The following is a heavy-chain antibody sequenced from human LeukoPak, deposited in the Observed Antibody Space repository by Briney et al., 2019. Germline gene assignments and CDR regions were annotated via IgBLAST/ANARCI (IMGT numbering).Heavy chain of an antibody. J-gene: IGHJ4*02. CDR1: GFTFSSYS. V-gene: IGHV3-21*04. Sequence: GGSLRLSCAASGFTFSSYSMNWVRQVPGKGLEWVSSISSSRSYIYYADSVKDRFTISRDNAKNSLYLQMNSLRAEDTAVYYCAKDREGSYPYFFDYWGQGTLVTVSS. CDR2: ISSSRSYI. CDR3: AKDREGSYPYFFDY. D-gene: IGHD1-26*01.